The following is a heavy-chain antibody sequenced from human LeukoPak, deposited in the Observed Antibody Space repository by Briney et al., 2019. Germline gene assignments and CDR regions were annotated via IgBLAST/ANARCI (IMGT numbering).Heavy chain of an antibody. J-gene: IGHJ6*04. Sequence: SETLSLTCTVSGYSISSGYYWGWIRQPPGKGLEWIGSIYHSGSTYYNPSLKSRVTISVDTSKNQFSLKLSSVTAADTAVYYCARDRLYGMDVWGKGTTVTVSS. CDR2: IYHSGST. V-gene: IGHV4-38-2*02. CDR3: ARDRLYGMDV. CDR1: GYSISSGYY.